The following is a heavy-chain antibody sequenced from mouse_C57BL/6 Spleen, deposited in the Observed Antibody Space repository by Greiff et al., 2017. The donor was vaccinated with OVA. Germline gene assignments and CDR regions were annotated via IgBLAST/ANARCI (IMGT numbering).Heavy chain of an antibody. V-gene: IGHV1-63*01. Sequence: QVQLQQSGAELVRPGTSVKMSCKASGYTFTHYWIGWAKQRPGHGLEWIGDIYPGGGYPNYNEKFKGKATLTADKSSSTAYMQFSSLTSEDSAIYYCARDSAGYGYFDVWGTGTTVTVSS. D-gene: IGHD3-2*02. J-gene: IGHJ1*03. CDR2: IYPGGGYP. CDR3: ARDSAGYGYFDV. CDR1: GYTFTHYW.